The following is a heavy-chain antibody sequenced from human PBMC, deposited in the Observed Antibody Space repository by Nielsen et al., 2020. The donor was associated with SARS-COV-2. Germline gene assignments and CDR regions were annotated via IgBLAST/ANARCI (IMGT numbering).Heavy chain of an antibody. CDR2: INHSGST. D-gene: IGHD3-10*01. J-gene: IGHJ4*02. Sequence: GSLRLSCTVSGGSINSGGYYWSWIRQPPGKGLEWIGEINHSGSTNYNPSLKSRVTISVDTSKNQFSLKLSSVTAADTAVYYCAREYYYGSGILGGYWGQGTLVTVSS. CDR1: GGSINSGGYY. CDR3: AREYYYGSGILGGY. V-gene: IGHV4-39*07.